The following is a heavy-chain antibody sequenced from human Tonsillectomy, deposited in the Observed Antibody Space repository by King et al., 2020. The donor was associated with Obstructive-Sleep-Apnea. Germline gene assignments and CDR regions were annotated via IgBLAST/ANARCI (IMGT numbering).Heavy chain of an antibody. Sequence: VQLVESGGGLVQPGGSLRLSCAASGFMFDDYAMHWVRQAPGKGLEWVSGITWNSDTIDYADSVKGRFTISRDNARNSLYLQMNSLRAEDTAFYYCVKDIEGSSIVATIGILDYWGQGTLITVSS. CDR2: ITWNSDTI. D-gene: IGHD5-12*01. CDR3: VKDIEGSSIVATIGILDY. V-gene: IGHV3-9*01. CDR1: GFMFDDYA. J-gene: IGHJ4*02.